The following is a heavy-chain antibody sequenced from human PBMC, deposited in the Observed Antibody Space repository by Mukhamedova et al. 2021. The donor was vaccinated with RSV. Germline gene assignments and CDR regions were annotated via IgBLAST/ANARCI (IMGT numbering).Heavy chain of an antibody. J-gene: IGHJ4*02. Sequence: GKGLVWVSRINSDGSSTSYADSVKGRFTISRDNAKNTLYLQMSSLRAEDTAVYYCARAVAVTGTGGFYWGQGTLVTGSS. V-gene: IGHV3-74*01. D-gene: IGHD6-19*01. CDR2: INSDGSST. CDR3: ARAVAVTGTGGFY.